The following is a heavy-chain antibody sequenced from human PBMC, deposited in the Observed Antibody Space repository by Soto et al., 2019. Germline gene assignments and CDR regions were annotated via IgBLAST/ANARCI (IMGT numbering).Heavy chain of an antibody. V-gene: IGHV4-31*03. Sequence: QVQLQESGPGLVKPSQTPSLTCTVSGGSIIDGQTYLNWIRQHPERGLERMGYINYRGTTNYSPALKSRILISIDTSKNQFSLRLTSVTAADTAVYYCARDAPGVAPYWGQGTLVTVSS. CDR2: INYRGTT. CDR3: ARDAPGVAPY. CDR1: GGSIIDGQTY. D-gene: IGHD2-15*01. J-gene: IGHJ4*02.